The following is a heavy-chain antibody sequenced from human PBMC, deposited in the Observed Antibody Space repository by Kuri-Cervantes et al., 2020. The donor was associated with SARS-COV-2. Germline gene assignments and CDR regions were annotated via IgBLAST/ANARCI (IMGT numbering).Heavy chain of an antibody. Sequence: ASVKVSCKASGYTFTSYGISWVRQAPGQGLEWVGWISAYNGNTNYAQKFQGRVTITADKSTSTAYMEMSSLRSEDTAVYYCARGGVVPAVLNNNYYAMDVWGQGTTVTVSS. V-gene: IGHV1-18*01. D-gene: IGHD2-2*01. J-gene: IGHJ6*02. CDR1: GYTFTSYG. CDR2: ISAYNGNT. CDR3: ARGGVVPAVLNNNYYAMDV.